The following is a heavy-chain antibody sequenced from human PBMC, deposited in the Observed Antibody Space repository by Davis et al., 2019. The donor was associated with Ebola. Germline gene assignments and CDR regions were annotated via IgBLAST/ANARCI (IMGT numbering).Heavy chain of an antibody. J-gene: IGHJ6*02. Sequence: GGPLRLPFEASGIAFSDYGMNWFRQAPGKGLAWVSYISSSRNTLHYPDSVKGRFTISRDNAKNSLYLQMNTLRDEDTAVYYCARDRLIRFLQWPLGMDVWGQGTTVNVSS. V-gene: IGHV3-48*02. CDR2: ISSSRNTL. CDR1: GIAFSDYG. CDR3: ARDRLIRFLQWPLGMDV. D-gene: IGHD3-3*01.